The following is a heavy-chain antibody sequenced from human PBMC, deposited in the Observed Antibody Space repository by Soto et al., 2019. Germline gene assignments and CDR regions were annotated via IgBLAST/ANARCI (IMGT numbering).Heavy chain of an antibody. CDR3: AREDYGDYDSAFDI. J-gene: IGHJ3*02. V-gene: IGHV1-3*01. CDR2: INAGNGNT. D-gene: IGHD4-17*01. CDR1: GYTFTSYA. Sequence: ASVKVSCKASGYTFTSYAMHWVRQAPGQRLEWMGWINAGNGNTKYSQKFQGRVTITKDTSASTAYMELSSLRSEDTAVYYCAREDYGDYDSAFDIWGQGTMVTVSS.